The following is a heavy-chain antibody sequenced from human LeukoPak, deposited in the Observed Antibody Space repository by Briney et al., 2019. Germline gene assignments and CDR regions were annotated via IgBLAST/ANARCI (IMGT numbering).Heavy chain of an antibody. CDR3: ARETPYGYEDY. Sequence: PGGSLRLSCAASGFTFSSYCMPWVRQPPGKGLEWVAVIWYDGSNKYHADSVKGRFTISRENSKNTLYLYMNSLRAGDTAVYYCARETPYGYEDYWGERTLVTVSS. D-gene: IGHD5-18*01. CDR2: IWYDGSNK. J-gene: IGHJ4*02. CDR1: GFTFSSYC. V-gene: IGHV3-33*01.